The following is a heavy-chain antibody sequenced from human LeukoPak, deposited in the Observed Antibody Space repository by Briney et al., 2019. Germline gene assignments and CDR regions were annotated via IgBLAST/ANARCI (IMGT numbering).Heavy chain of an antibody. D-gene: IGHD3-9*01. Sequence: GGSLRLSCAASGFTFGSYAMSWVRQAPGKGLEWVSAISGSGGSTCYADSVKGRFTISRDNSKNTLYLQMNSLRAEDTAVYYCAKDSVLRYFDWSVLPYFDYWGQGTLVTVSS. CDR3: AKDSVLRYFDWSVLPYFDY. CDR1: GFTFGSYA. CDR2: ISGSGGST. V-gene: IGHV3-23*01. J-gene: IGHJ4*02.